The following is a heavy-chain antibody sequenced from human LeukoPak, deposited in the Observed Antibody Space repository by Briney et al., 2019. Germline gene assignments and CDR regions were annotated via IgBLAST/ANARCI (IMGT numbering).Heavy chain of an antibody. Sequence: SSETLSLTCTVSGGSISSSSYYWGWIRQPPGKGLEWIGSIYYSGSTYYNPSLKSRVTISVDTSKNQFSLKLSSVTAADTAVYYCATTTIRLGYWGQGTLVTVSS. CDR2: IYYSGST. CDR1: GGSISSSSYY. V-gene: IGHV4-39*07. J-gene: IGHJ4*02. D-gene: IGHD1-26*01. CDR3: ATTTIRLGY.